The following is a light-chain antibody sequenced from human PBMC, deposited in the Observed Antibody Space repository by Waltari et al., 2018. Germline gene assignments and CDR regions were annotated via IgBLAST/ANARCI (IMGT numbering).Light chain of an antibody. J-gene: IGLJ3*02. V-gene: IGLV10-54*04. CDR1: NNNVGNQG. CDR2: RNN. Sequence: QAGLTQPPSVSKDLRQTATLTCTGNNNNVGNQGAAWLQQHQGHPPKLLFYRNNERPSGISDRFSASKSGTTASLIITGLQPDDEADYYCSAWDSSVRAWVFGGGTKLTVL. CDR3: SAWDSSVRAWV.